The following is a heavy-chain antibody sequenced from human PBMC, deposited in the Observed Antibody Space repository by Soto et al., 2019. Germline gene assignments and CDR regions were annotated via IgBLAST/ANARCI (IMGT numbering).Heavy chain of an antibody. J-gene: IGHJ4*02. Sequence: GGSLRLSCAASGFSFSSYWMSWVRQAPGKGLEWVAVISYDGSNKYYADSVKGRFTISRDNSKNTLYLQMNSLRAEDTAVYYCAKGSTAMTYFDYWGQGTLVTVSS. D-gene: IGHD5-18*01. CDR1: GFSFSSYW. CDR3: AKGSTAMTYFDY. CDR2: ISYDGSNK. V-gene: IGHV3-30*18.